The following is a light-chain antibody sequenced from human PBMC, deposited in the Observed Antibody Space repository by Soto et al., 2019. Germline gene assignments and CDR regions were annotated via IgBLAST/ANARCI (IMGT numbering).Light chain of an antibody. Sequence: QSALTQPASVSGSPGQSITISCTGTSSDVGAYNYVSWYQQHPGKAPKLMLSEVNNRPSGVSNRFSGSKSGNTASLTISGLHAEDDTDYYCSSYTTSSTLVFGGGTKLTVL. CDR1: SSDVGAYNY. CDR3: SSYTTSSTLV. J-gene: IGLJ2*01. CDR2: EVN. V-gene: IGLV2-14*01.